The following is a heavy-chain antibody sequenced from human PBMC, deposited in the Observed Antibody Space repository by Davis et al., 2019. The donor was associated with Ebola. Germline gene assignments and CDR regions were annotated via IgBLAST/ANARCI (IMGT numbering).Heavy chain of an antibody. V-gene: IGHV1-2*02. Sequence: ASVKVSCKASGHTFTGYYMHWVRQAPGQGLEWMGWIKTYSGGTKYAQKFQGRVTMARDTSINRAYMELSRLRSDDTAVYYCATVGTSVTAFDHWGQGTLVTVSS. D-gene: IGHD4-17*01. CDR2: IKTYSGGT. CDR3: ATVGTSVTAFDH. J-gene: IGHJ4*02. CDR1: GHTFTGYY.